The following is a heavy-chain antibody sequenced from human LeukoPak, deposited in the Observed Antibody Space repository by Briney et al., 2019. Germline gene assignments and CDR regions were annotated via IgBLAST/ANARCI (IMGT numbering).Heavy chain of an antibody. J-gene: IGHJ4*02. CDR1: GYTFTGYY. CDR3: ARGSHIVVVVAATLHY. CDR2: INPNSGGT. D-gene: IGHD2-15*01. Sequence: GASVKVSCKASGYTFTGYYMHWVRQAPGQGLEWMGWINPNSGGTNYAQKFQGRVTMTRDTSISTAYMELSRLRSDDTAVYYCARGSHIVVVVAATLHYWGQGILVTVSS. V-gene: IGHV1-2*02.